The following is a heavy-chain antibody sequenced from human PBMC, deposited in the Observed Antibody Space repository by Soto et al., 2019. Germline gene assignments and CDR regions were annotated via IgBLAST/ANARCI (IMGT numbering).Heavy chain of an antibody. CDR3: ARDRRGIAAAGSHFDY. D-gene: IGHD6-13*01. CDR2: ISGSGVST. CDR1: GFTFSSYA. V-gene: IGHV3-23*01. J-gene: IGHJ4*02. Sequence: GGSLRLSCAASGFTFSSYAMSWVRQAPGKGLEWVSAISGSGVSTYYADSVKGRFTISRDNAKNSLYLQMNSLRAEDTAVYYCARDRRGIAAAGSHFDYWGQGTLVTVSS.